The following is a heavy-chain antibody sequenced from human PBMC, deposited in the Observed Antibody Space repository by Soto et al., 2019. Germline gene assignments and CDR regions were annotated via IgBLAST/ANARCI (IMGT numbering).Heavy chain of an antibody. D-gene: IGHD7-27*01. CDR2: ISHTGST. J-gene: IGHJ5*01. Sequence: SETLSLTCTVSGGSISSDGYYWSWIRQYPGKGLEWIGYISHTGSTYSSPSLESRVTLSLDTSKNQFSLNLSSVTAADTAVYFCARGRYCLTGRCFPNWFDSWGQGALVTVSS. CDR1: GGSISSDGYY. V-gene: IGHV4-31*03. CDR3: ARGRYCLTGRCFPNWFDS.